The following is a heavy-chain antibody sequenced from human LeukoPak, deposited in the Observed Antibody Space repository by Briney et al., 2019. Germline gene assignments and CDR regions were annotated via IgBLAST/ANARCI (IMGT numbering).Heavy chain of an antibody. V-gene: IGHV4-39*01. CDR2: IYYSGSS. CDR1: GGSISSSSYY. CDR3: ARSSGYCSGGSCYSGGVYYFDY. Sequence: SETLSLTCTVSGGSISSSSYYWGWIRQPPGKGLEWIGSIYYSGSSHYNPSLKSRVTMSVDTSMDQFSLKLSSVTAADTAVYYCARSSGYCSGGSCYSGGVYYFDYWGQGTLVTVSS. J-gene: IGHJ4*02. D-gene: IGHD2-15*01.